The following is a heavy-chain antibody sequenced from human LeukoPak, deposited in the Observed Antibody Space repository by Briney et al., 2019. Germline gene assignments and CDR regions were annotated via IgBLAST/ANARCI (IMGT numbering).Heavy chain of an antibody. J-gene: IGHJ4*02. CDR2: IYGGGSS. CDR3: ARSPYYYDSNFDY. V-gene: IGHV3-66*01. D-gene: IGHD3-22*01. CDR1: GFTVSDNY. Sequence: GGSLRLSCAASGFTVSDNYISWVRQAPGKGLEWVSLIYGGGSSYYADSVKGRFTISRDNSKNTVYLQMNSLRAEDTAVYYCARSPYYYDSNFDYWGQGTLATVSS.